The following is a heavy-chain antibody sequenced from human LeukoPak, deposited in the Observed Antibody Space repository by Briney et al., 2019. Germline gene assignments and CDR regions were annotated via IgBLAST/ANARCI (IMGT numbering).Heavy chain of an antibody. CDR3: ARGRGNWNYVFLSWFDP. J-gene: IGHJ5*02. CDR2: INHSGST. V-gene: IGHV4-34*01. CDR1: GGSFSGYY. D-gene: IGHD1-7*01. Sequence: SETLSLTCAVYGGSFSGYYWSWIRQPPGKGLEWIGEINHSGSTNYNPSLKSRVTISVVTSKNQFSLKLSSVTAADTAVYYCARGRGNWNYVFLSWFDPWGQGTLVTVSS.